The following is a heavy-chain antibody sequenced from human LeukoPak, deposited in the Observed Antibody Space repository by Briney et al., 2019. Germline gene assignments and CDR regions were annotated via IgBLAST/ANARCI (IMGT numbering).Heavy chain of an antibody. CDR1: GGSISSYY. D-gene: IGHD3-16*02. CDR3: ARGGELSDYYYYMDV. J-gene: IGHJ6*03. V-gene: IGHV4-39*07. CDR2: IYYSGST. Sequence: SETLSLTCTVSGGSISSYYWGWIRQPPGKGLEWIGSIYYSGSTYYNPSLKSRVTISVDTSKNQFSLKLSSVTAADTAVYYCARGGELSDYYYYMDVWGKGTTVTISS.